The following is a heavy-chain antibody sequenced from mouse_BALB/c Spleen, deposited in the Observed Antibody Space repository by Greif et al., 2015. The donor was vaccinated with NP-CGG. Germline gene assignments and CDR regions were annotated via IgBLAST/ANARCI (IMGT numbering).Heavy chain of an antibody. CDR2: IWSGGST. CDR3: ARNYGGGYYYAMDY. D-gene: IGHD1-1*01. V-gene: IGHV2-2*02. J-gene: IGHJ4*01. Sequence: VKLQESGPGLVQPSQSLSITCTVSGFSLTSYGVHWVRQSPGKGLEWLGVIWSGGSTDYNAAFISRLSISKDNSKSXVFFKMNSLQANDTAIYYCARNYGGGYYYAMDYWGQGTSVTVSS. CDR1: GFSLTSYG.